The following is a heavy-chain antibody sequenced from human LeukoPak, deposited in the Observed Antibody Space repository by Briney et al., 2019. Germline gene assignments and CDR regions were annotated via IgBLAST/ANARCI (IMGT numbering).Heavy chain of an antibody. CDR3: ARVAHCGYDCYFQGTAFDI. CDR1: GFTFSSYA. V-gene: IGHV3-30*04. J-gene: IGHJ3*02. CDR2: ISYDGSNK. Sequence: QSGGSLRLSCAASGFTFSSYAMHWVRQAPGKGLEWVAVISYDGSNKYYTDSVKGRFTISRDNSKNTLYLQMNSLRAEDTAVYYCARVAHCGYDCYFQGTAFDIWGQGTMVTVSS. D-gene: IGHD2-21*02.